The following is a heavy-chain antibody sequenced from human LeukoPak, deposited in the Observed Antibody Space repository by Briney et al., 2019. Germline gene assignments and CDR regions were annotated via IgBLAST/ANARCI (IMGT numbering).Heavy chain of an antibody. Sequence: SETLSLTCAVSGGSISSYYWSWIRQPPGKGLEWIGYIYYSGSTNYNPSLKSRVTISVDTSKNQFSLKLSSVTAADTAVYYCARARNGRPNYYYYYMDVWGKGTTVTVSS. V-gene: IGHV4-59*01. J-gene: IGHJ6*03. CDR3: ARARNGRPNYYYYYMDV. CDR2: IYYSGST. D-gene: IGHD1-14*01. CDR1: GGSISSYY.